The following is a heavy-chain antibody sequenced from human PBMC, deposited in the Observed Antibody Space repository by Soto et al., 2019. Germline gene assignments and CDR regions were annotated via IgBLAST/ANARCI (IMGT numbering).Heavy chain of an antibody. D-gene: IGHD1-1*01. J-gene: IGHJ3*02. CDR2: LYSSDGT. CDR3: ATWLQREHAFDI. V-gene: IGHV3-53*01. CDR1: GFSFSGKNY. Sequence: GGSLRLSCAASGFSFSGKNYLTWVRQAPGKGLEWVSALYSSDGTYYADSVKGRFSVSRDNSKNTFYLQLHSLRPEDMALYFCATWLQREHAFDIWGLGTMVTVSS.